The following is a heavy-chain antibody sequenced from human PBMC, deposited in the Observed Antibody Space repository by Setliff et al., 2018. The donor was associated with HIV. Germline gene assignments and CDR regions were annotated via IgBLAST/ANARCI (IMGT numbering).Heavy chain of an antibody. J-gene: IGHJ5*01. CDR2: INHKGST. V-gene: IGHV4-34*01. CDR1: RGSFSGYY. CDR3: ARRQWLAANFDS. D-gene: IGHD6-19*01. Sequence: SETLSLTCAVFRGSFSGYYWTWIRQAPGKGLEWIGDINHKGSTNYKSSLKSRVTISMDTSKNQFSLKLTSVHAADTAVYFCARRQWLAANFDSWGQGTLVTVSS.